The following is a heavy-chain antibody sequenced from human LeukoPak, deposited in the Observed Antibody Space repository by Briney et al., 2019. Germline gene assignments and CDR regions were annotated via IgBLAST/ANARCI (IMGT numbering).Heavy chain of an antibody. CDR2: IKQDGSEK. D-gene: IGHD3-3*01. V-gene: IGHV3-7*01. CDR1: GFTFSSYW. Sequence: GGSLRLSCAASGFTFSSYWMSWARQAPGKGLEWVANIKQDGSEKYYVDSVKGRFTISRDNAKNSLHLQMNSLRAEDTAVYYCARGGGFWSAIDYWGQGTLVTVSS. J-gene: IGHJ4*02. CDR3: ARGGGFWSAIDY.